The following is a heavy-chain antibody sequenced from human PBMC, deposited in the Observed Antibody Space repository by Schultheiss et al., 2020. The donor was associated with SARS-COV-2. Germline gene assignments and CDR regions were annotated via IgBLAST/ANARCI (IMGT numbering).Heavy chain of an antibody. CDR3: ARWWRVAATKFDP. CDR1: GGSFSGYY. D-gene: IGHD2-15*01. CDR2: INDSGST. Sequence: SETLSLTCAVYGGSFSGYYWSWIRQPPGKGLEWIGEINDSGSTNCNPSLKSRVTISVDTSKNQFSLKLSSVTAADTAVYYCARWWRVAATKFDPWGQGTLVTVSS. V-gene: IGHV4-34*01. J-gene: IGHJ5*02.